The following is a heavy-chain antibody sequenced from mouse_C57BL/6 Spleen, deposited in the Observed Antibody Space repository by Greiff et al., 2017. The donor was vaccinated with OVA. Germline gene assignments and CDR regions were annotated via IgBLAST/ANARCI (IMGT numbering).Heavy chain of an antibody. J-gene: IGHJ2*01. CDR3: ARWELLRYLDY. Sequence: VKLQESGPELVKPGASVKISCKASGYAFSSSWMNWVKQRPGKGLEWIGRIYPGDGDTNYNGKFKGKATLTADKSSSTAYMQLSSLTSEDSAVYFCARWELLRYLDYWGQGTTLTVSS. CDR1: GYAFSSSW. D-gene: IGHD1-1*01. V-gene: IGHV1-82*01. CDR2: IYPGDGDT.